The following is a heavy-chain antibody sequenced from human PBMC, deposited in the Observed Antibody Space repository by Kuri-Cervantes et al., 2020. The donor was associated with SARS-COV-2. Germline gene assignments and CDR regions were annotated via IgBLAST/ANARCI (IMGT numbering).Heavy chain of an antibody. CDR3: ARADIVVVPAAMTKGHYFDY. J-gene: IGHJ4*02. D-gene: IGHD2-2*01. V-gene: IGHV3-66*02. CDR2: IYSGGST. Sequence: GGSLRLSCAASGFTVSSNEMSWVRQAPGKGLEWVSVIYSGGSTYYADSVKGRFTISRDNSKNTLYLQMNSLRAEDTAVYYCARADIVVVPAAMTKGHYFDYWGQGTLVTVSS. CDR1: GFTVSSNE.